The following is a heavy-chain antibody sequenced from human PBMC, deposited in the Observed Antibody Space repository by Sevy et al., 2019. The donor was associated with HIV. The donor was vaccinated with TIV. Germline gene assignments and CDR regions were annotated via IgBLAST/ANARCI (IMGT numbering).Heavy chain of an antibody. CDR3: ARYYYDSSGYQNFDY. D-gene: IGHD3-22*01. CDR2: MYYSGDT. V-gene: IGHV4-39*01. J-gene: IGHJ4*02. CDR1: GGTISSDGYY. Sequence: SETLSLTCTVSGGTISSDGYYWDWVRQPPGKGLEWIGAMYYSGDTYYNPSLRSRVSISIETSKNQFSLNLYSVTAAETAVDYCARYYYDSSGYQNFDYWGQGTLVTVSS.